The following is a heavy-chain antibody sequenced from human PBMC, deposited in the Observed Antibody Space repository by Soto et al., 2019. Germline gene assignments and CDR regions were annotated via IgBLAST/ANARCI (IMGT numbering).Heavy chain of an antibody. CDR2: INHSGST. CDR3: ARGRLERRMVYYYYGLDV. D-gene: IGHD1-1*01. Sequence: SETLSLTCAVYGGSFSGYYWSWIRQPPGKGLEWIGEINHSGSTNYNPSLKSRVTISVDTSKNQFSLKLSSVTAADTAVYYCARGRLERRMVYYYYGLDVWGQGTTVTVSS. J-gene: IGHJ6*02. CDR1: GGSFSGYY. V-gene: IGHV4-34*01.